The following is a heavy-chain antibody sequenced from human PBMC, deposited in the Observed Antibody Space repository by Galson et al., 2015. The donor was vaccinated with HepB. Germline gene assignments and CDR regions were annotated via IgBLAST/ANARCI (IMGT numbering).Heavy chain of an antibody. D-gene: IGHD2-2*02. Sequence: SLRLSCAASGFTFSSYSMNWVRQAPGKGLEWVSYISSSSSTIYYADSVKGRFTISRDNAKNSLYLQMNSLRAEDTAVYYCARIENYCSSTSCYITFDYWGQGTLVTVSS. CDR1: GFTFSSYS. CDR3: ARIENYCSSTSCYITFDY. V-gene: IGHV3-48*01. J-gene: IGHJ4*02. CDR2: ISSSSSTI.